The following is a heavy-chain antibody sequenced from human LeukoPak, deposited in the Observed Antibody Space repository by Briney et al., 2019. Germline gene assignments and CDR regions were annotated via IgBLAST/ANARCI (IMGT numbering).Heavy chain of an antibody. D-gene: IGHD2-21*01. V-gene: IGHV4-34*01. CDR3: ARQFRGFDY. J-gene: IGHJ4*02. CDR1: GGSLSGYY. Sequence: SETLSLTRAVSGGSLSGYYWTWIRQPPGKGLEWIGEINHSGSTNYNPSLKSRVTISVDTSKNQFSLKLSSVTAADTAVYYCARQFRGFDYWGQGTLVTVSS. CDR2: INHSGST.